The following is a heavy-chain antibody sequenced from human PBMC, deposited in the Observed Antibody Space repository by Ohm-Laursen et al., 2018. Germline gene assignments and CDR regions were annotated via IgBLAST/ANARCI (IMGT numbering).Heavy chain of an antibody. Sequence: TQTLTLTRTFSGFSLSTSGMRVSWIRQPPGKALEWLARIDWDDDKFYSTSLKTRLTISKDTSKNQVVLTMTNMDPVDTATYYCARIRPYYDSSGYYGEAFDIWGQGTMVTVSS. CDR3: ARIRPYYDSSGYYGEAFDI. CDR1: GFSLSTSGMR. CDR2: IDWDDDK. D-gene: IGHD3-22*01. V-gene: IGHV2-70*04. J-gene: IGHJ3*02.